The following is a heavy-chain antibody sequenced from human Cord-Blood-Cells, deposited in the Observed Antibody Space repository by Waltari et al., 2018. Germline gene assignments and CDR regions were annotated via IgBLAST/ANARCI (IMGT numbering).Heavy chain of an antibody. J-gene: IGHJ5*02. Sequence: EVQLVESGGGLVQPGGSLRISWAASGFTFRSYSMNWVRQAPGKGLEWVSYISSSSTIYYADSVKGRFTISRDNAKNSLYLQMNSLRDEDTAVYYCARGRGSDPWGQGTLVTVSS. CDR2: ISSSSTI. V-gene: IGHV3-48*02. D-gene: IGHD1-26*01. CDR1: GFTFRSYS. CDR3: ARGRGSDP.